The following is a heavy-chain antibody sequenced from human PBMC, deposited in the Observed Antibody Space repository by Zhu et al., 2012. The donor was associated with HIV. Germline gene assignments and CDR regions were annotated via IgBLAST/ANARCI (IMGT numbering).Heavy chain of an antibody. V-gene: IGHV4-39*07. J-gene: IGHJ4*02. Sequence: QVQLQESGPGLVKPSETLSLSCTVSGGSISSSNYYWGWIRQPPGKGLEWIGSIHYSGSTYYNPSLKSRVTISVDTSKNQFSLKLSSVTAADTAVYYCATDSGIAVAGPEGYWGQGALGHRLL. D-gene: IGHD6-19*01. CDR3: ATDSGIAVAGPEGY. CDR2: IHYSGST. CDR1: GGSISSSNYY.